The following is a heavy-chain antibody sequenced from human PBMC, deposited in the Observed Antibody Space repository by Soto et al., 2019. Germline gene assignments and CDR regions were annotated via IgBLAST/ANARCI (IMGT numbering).Heavy chain of an antibody. CDR3: ARLGNGYSGCSFGRGPIDY. CDR2: IYYSGST. D-gene: IGHD5-12*01. J-gene: IGHJ4*02. CDR1: GGSISSSSYY. V-gene: IGHV4-39*01. Sequence: SETLSLTCTVSGGSISSSSYYWGWIRQPPGKGLEWIGSIYYSGSTYYNPSLKSRVTISVDTSKNQFSLKLSSVTAADTAVYYCARLGNGYSGCSFGRGPIDYWGQGTLVTVSS.